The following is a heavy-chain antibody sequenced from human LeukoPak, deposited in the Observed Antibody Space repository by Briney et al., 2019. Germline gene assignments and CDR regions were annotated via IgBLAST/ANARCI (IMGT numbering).Heavy chain of an antibody. CDR2: ISWNSDSI. Sequence: GGSLRLSCAASGFTLDDYAMHWVRQAPGKGLEWVSGISWNSDSIGYVDSVKGRFAISRDNAKNSLYLQMNSLRAEDTALYYCAKAGRWWLSMDVWGQGTTVTVSS. CDR1: GFTLDDYA. D-gene: IGHD2-15*01. V-gene: IGHV3-9*01. CDR3: AKAGRWWLSMDV. J-gene: IGHJ6*02.